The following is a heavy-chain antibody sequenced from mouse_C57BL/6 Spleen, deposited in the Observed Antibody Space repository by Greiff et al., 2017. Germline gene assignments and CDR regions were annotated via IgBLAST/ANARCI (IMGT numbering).Heavy chain of an antibody. D-gene: IGHD4-1*01. Sequence: EVKLQESGAELVRPGASVKLSCTASGFNIKDDYMHWVKQRPEQGLEWIGWIDPEDGDTEYASKLQGKATITADTSSNTAYLQLSSLTSEDTAVYYCTTCWDYAMDYWGQGTSVTVSS. CDR2: IDPEDGDT. CDR3: TTCWDYAMDY. J-gene: IGHJ4*01. V-gene: IGHV14-4*01. CDR1: GFNIKDDY.